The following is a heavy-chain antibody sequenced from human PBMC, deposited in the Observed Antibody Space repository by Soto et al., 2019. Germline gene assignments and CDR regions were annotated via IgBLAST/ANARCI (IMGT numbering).Heavy chain of an antibody. J-gene: IGHJ4*02. D-gene: IGHD5-18*01. Sequence: QVQLQESGPGLVKPSQTLSLTCTVSGGSISSGGYYWSWIRQHPGKGLEWIGYIYYSGSTYYNPSLKSRVTISVDTSKNQFSLKLSSVTAADTAVYYCARWGHTAMETYYFDYWGQGTLVTVSS. CDR1: GGSISSGGYY. V-gene: IGHV4-31*03. CDR3: ARWGHTAMETYYFDY. CDR2: IYYSGST.